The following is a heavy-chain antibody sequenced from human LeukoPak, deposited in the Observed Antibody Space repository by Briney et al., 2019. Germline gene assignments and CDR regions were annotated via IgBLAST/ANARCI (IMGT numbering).Heavy chain of an antibody. CDR1: GFTFSSYG. V-gene: IGHV3-23*01. CDR3: AKGLGDSCYSASDY. D-gene: IGHD2-15*01. Sequence: GGSLRLSCAASGFTFSSYGMHWVRQAPGKGLEWVSVISGSGGSIYYADSVKGRFTISRDNSKNTLYLQMNSLRAGDTAVYYCAKGLGDSCYSASDYWGQGTLVTVSS. J-gene: IGHJ4*02. CDR2: ISGSGGSI.